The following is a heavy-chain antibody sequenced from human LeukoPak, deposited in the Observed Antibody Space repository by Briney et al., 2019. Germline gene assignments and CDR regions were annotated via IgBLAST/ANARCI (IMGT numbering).Heavy chain of an antibody. CDR1: GGSISSSSYY. CDR3: ARPGYYDFWSGYYGNGMDV. V-gene: IGHV4-39*01. CDR2: IYYSGST. J-gene: IGHJ6*02. Sequence: SETLSLTYTVSGGSISSSSYYWGWIRQPPGKGLEWIGSIYYSGSTYYNPSLKSRVTISVDTSKNQFSLKLSSVTAADTAVYYCARPGYYDFWSGYYGNGMDVWGQGTTVTVSS. D-gene: IGHD3-3*01.